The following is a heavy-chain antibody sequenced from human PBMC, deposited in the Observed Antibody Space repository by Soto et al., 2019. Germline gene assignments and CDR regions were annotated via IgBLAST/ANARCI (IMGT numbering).Heavy chain of an antibody. J-gene: IGHJ4*02. D-gene: IGHD3-10*01. V-gene: IGHV3-48*03. CDR2: ISSSGSTI. CDR3: ARDPGALGLWGCFDY. CDR1: GFTFSSYE. Sequence: GGSLRLSCAASGFTFSSYEMNWVRQAPGKGLEWVSYISSSGSTIYYADSVKGRFTISRDNAKNSLYLQMNSLRAEDTAVYYCARDPGALGLWGCFDYWGQGTLVTVSS.